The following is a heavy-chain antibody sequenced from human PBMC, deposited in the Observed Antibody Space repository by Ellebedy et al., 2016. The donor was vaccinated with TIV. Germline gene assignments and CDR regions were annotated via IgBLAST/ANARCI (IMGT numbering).Heavy chain of an antibody. D-gene: IGHD1-26*01. CDR3: AKDRGSGRSYLGGFDL. Sequence: PGGSLRLSCEASGLAFSSYAMTWVRQAPGTGLEWLSVISGSGGKTYYADSVKGRFTISRDNSKNMLFLQMNTLRVDDTAIYYCAKDRGSGRSYLGGFDLWGPGTLVSVSS. V-gene: IGHV3-23*01. CDR1: GLAFSSYA. CDR2: ISGSGGKT. J-gene: IGHJ3*01.